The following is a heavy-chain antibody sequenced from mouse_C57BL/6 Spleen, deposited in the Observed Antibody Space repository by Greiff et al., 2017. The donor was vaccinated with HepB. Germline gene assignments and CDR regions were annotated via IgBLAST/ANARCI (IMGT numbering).Heavy chain of an antibody. J-gene: IGHJ4*01. Sequence: EVQRVESGGDLVKPGGSLKLSCAASGFTFSSYGMSWVRQTPDKRLEWVATISSGGSYTYYPDSVKGRFTISRDNAKNTLYLQMSSLKSEDTAMYYCARSHGGSSSPLAMDYWGQGTSVTVSS. D-gene: IGHD1-1*01. CDR3: ARSHGGSSSPLAMDY. V-gene: IGHV5-6*01. CDR2: ISSGGSYT. CDR1: GFTFSSYG.